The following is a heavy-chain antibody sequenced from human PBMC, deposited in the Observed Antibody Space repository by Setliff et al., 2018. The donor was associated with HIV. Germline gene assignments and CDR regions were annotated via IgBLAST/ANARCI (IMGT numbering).Heavy chain of an antibody. J-gene: IGHJ5*01. CDR1: GGSFSGYY. CDR3: ARVRLELRQYWFDS. Sequence: KPSETLSLTCAVYGGSFSGYYWSWIRQPPGKGLEWIGEINHSGSTNYNPSLKRRVTISVDTSKNQFSLKLNSVTAADTAVYYCARVRLELRQYWFDSWGQGSPVTVSS. D-gene: IGHD1-7*01. CDR2: INHSGST. V-gene: IGHV4-34*01.